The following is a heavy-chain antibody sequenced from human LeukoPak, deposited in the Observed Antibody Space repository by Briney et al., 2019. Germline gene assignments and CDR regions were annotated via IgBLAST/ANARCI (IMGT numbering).Heavy chain of an antibody. J-gene: IGHJ4*02. CDR1: GFTFSDHY. CDR2: SRSKADSYTT. V-gene: IGHV3-72*01. D-gene: IGHD1-26*01. Sequence: GGSLRLSCAASGFTFSDHYMDWVRQAPGKGLEWVDRSRSKADSYTTEYAASVKGRFTISRDDSKNSLYLEMNSLKTEDTAVYYCARRIGTQFDYWGQGTLVTVSS. CDR3: ARRIGTQFDY.